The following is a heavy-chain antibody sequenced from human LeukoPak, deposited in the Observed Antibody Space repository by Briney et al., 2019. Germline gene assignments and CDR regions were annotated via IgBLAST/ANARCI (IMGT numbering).Heavy chain of an antibody. D-gene: IGHD4-17*01. CDR2: IYYTGST. J-gene: IGHJ4*02. CDR3: ARYGVYGDYDY. Sequence: SETLSLTCTVSGGSISGSYWSWIRQPPGKALDWIGGIYYTGSTSYNLSLRSRVTMSVDTSKNQFSLQVRSVTAADTAVYYCARYGVYGDYDYWGQGTLVTVSS. CDR1: GGSISGSY. V-gene: IGHV4-59*12.